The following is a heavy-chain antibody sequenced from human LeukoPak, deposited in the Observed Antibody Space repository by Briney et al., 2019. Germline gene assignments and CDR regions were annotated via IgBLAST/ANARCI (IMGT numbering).Heavy chain of an antibody. J-gene: IGHJ5*02. CDR2: ISSSGSTI. D-gene: IGHD6-13*01. Sequence: QSWGSLRLSCAASGFTFSSYEMNWVRQAPGKGLEWVSYISSSGSTIYYADSVKGRFTISRDNAKNSLYLQMNSLRAEDTAVYYCASPEPTSSSWYGGGFDHWGQGTLVTVSS. CDR3: ASPEPTSSSWYGGGFDH. CDR1: GFTFSSYE. V-gene: IGHV3-48*03.